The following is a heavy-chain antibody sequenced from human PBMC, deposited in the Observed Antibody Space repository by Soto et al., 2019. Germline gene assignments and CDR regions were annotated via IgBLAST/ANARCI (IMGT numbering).Heavy chain of an antibody. CDR3: GRGPPYSGSKCFDP. CDR2: INHSGST. CDR1: GGSFSGYY. J-gene: IGHJ5*02. Sequence: QVQLQQWGAGLLKPSETLSLTCAVYGGSFSGYYWSWIRQPPGKGLEWIGEINHSGSTNYNPSLKGRVPISEDPAKTQFSRKLTSVTAGDTALYSGGRGPPYSGSKCFDPWGREPWSPSPQ. V-gene: IGHV4-34*01. D-gene: IGHD6-6*01.